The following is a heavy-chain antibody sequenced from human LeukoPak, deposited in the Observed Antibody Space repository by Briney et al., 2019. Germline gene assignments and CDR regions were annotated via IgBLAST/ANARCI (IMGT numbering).Heavy chain of an antibody. CDR2: ISAYSGNT. Sequence: ASLKVSPKASRYTSTNYGISSVRQAPGQGVEWMGWISAYSGNTNYAQNLQGRVTMTTDTSTSTAYMELRSLRSGDTAVYYCARAPDDYDFWSGPFDYWGRGTLVTVSS. V-gene: IGHV1-18*01. CDR1: RYTSTNYG. J-gene: IGHJ4*02. D-gene: IGHD3-3*01. CDR3: ARAPDDYDFWSGPFDY.